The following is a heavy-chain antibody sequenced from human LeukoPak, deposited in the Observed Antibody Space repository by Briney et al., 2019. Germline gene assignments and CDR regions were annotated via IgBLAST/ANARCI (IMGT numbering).Heavy chain of an antibody. V-gene: IGHV4-59*01. CDR3: ARGGAARLHFQN. D-gene: IGHD6-6*01. CDR2: IYHSGST. Sequence: SETLSLTCTVSGGSISTYYWNWIRQPPGKGLEWIGYIYHSGSTNYNPSLQSRVTISVDTSKNQFSLNLNSVTAADTAAYYCARGGAARLHFQNWGQGTLVTVSS. CDR1: GGSISTYY. J-gene: IGHJ1*01.